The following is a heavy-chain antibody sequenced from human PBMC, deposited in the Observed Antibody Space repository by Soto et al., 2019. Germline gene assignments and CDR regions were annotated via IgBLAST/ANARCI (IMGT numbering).Heavy chain of an antibody. Sequence: LSLTCTVSGGSIRSSNYYWAWIRQPPGKGLEWIGNIYYTEGTYYNPSLKSRVTISVDTSKNQVSLKLFSVTAADTAVYYCVSAAKWELLFDYWGQGALVTVSS. CDR1: GGSIRSSNYY. V-gene: IGHV4-39*01. CDR2: IYYTEGT. CDR3: VSAAKWELLFDY. J-gene: IGHJ4*02. D-gene: IGHD1-26*01.